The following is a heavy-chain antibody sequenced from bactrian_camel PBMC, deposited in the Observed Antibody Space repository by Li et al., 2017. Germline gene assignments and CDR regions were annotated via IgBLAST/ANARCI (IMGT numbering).Heavy chain of an antibody. CDR1: GYTYSSCC. CDR2: IDRFSWDA. D-gene: IGHD1*01. Sequence: VQLVESGGGSVQAGGSLRLSCAASGYTYSSCCMGWFRQSPGKEREGVAVIDRFSWDAYADSVKGRFTVSRDNAKKALYLQMNSLELEDTAIYYCGADWRDCATLDGTRNSWDYRSQGTQVTVS. V-gene: IGHV3S6*01. CDR3: GADWRDCATLDGTRNSWDY. J-gene: IGHJ4*01.